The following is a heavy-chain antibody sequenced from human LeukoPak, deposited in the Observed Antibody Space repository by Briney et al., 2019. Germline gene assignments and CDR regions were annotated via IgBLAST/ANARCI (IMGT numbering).Heavy chain of an antibody. D-gene: IGHD6-6*01. J-gene: IGHJ4*02. V-gene: IGHV4-30-2*01. CDR2: IYDRGPA. CDR3: ARDLKKYPY. Sequence: SQTLSLTCTVSGGAITSGGYSWNWIRQPPGKGLEWIGCIYDRGPAYYNPSLKSRVTISVDTSKNQFSLKLSSVTAADTAVYYCARDLKKYPYWGQGTLVTVSS. CDR1: GGAITSGGYS.